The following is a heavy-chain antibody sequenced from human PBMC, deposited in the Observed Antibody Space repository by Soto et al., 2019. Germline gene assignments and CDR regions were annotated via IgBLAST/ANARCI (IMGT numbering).Heavy chain of an antibody. CDR3: TKKGGGPFPFDP. CDR2: VSPRSGGP. D-gene: IGHD3-10*01. V-gene: IGHV1-2*02. J-gene: IGHJ5*02. CDR1: GYTFIDYY. Sequence: QVQLVQSGAEVKKPGASVKVSCKASGYTFIDYYIHWVRQAPGQGLEWMGWVSPRSGGPNYAQKFPGSVTITRDTSLNTAYMELTSLRSDDTAVYYCTKKGGGPFPFDPWGQGTRVTVSS.